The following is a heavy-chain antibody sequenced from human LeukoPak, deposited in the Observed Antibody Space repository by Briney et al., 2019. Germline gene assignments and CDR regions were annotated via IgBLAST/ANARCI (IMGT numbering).Heavy chain of an antibody. CDR2: IYSGGST. Sequence: GGSLRLSCAASGFTVSSNYMSWVRQAPGRGLEWVSVIYSGGSTYYADSVKGRFTLSRDNSKNTPFLQMNSLRAGDTAVYYCARGTVTMVDYWGQGTLVTVSS. CDR3: ARGTVTMVDY. CDR1: GFTVSSNY. V-gene: IGHV3-66*01. J-gene: IGHJ4*02. D-gene: IGHD3-10*01.